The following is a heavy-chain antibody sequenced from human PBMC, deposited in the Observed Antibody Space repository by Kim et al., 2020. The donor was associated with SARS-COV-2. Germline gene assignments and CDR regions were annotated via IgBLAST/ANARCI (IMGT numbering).Heavy chain of an antibody. J-gene: IGHJ6*02. V-gene: IGHV1-46*01. Sequence: APKFQGRVTMTRDTATSIVYMELSSLRSEDTAVYYCAKAGTMGSYGMDVWGRGTTVTVSS. CDR3: AKAGTMGSYGMDV. D-gene: IGHD6-19*01.